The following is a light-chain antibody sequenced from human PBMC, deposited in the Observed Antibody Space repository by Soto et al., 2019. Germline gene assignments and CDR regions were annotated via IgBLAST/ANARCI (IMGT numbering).Light chain of an antibody. CDR3: SSYTRSTTWV. CDR2: DVS. V-gene: IGLV2-14*01. Sequence: QSVLTQPASVSGSPGHSITISCTGTSSDVGGYNFVSWYQQHPGKAPKLMLYDVSNRPSGVSNRFSGSKSGNTASLTISGLHAEDEADYYCSSYTRSTTWVFGGGTKRTVL. J-gene: IGLJ3*02. CDR1: SSDVGGYNF.